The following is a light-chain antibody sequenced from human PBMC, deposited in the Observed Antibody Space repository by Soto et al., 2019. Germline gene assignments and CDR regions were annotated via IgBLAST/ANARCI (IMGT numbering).Light chain of an antibody. CDR3: QQYGSSPFT. J-gene: IGKJ3*01. CDR2: GAS. Sequence: EIVLTQSPGTLSLSPGESATLSCRASQSVSGSCLAWYQQKPGQAPRLLTYGASSRATGIPDRFSGSGSGTDFTLTISRLEPEDFAVYYCQQYGSSPFTFGPGTKVDIK. CDR1: QSVSGSC. V-gene: IGKV3-20*01.